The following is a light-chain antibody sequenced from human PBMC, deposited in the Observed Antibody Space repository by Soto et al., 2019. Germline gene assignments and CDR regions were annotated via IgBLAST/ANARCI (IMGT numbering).Light chain of an antibody. Sequence: QSVLTQPRAVSGSPGQSVAISCTGTSSGGGGYNYVSWYQQHPGKAPKLMIYDVSKRPSGVPDRFSGSKSGNTASLTISGLQAEDEADYYCCSYAGSYTLYVFGTGTKGTVL. CDR1: SSGGGGYNY. CDR3: CSYAGSYTLYV. CDR2: DVS. V-gene: IGLV2-11*01. J-gene: IGLJ1*01.